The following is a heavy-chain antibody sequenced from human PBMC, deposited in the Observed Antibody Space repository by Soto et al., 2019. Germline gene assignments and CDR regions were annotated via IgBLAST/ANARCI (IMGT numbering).Heavy chain of an antibody. D-gene: IGHD3-22*01. CDR3: WSLVVNVVTLFDI. Sequence: GGSLSLSCAASGFTFSSYSMNWVRQAPGKGLEWVSSISSSSYIYYADSVKGRFTISRDNAKNSLYLQMNSLRAEDTAVYYCWSLVVNVVTLFDIRGQGTMVTVSS. V-gene: IGHV3-21*01. J-gene: IGHJ3*02. CDR1: GFTFSSYS. CDR2: ISSSSYI.